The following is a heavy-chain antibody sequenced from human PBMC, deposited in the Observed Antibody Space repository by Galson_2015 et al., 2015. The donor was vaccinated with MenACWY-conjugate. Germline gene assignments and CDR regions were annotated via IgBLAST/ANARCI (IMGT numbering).Heavy chain of an antibody. J-gene: IGHJ4*02. CDR3: ARGPSSWAGVYFDY. Sequence: SETLSLTCTVSGGSVNSGSYYWSWIRQPPGKRLEWIGYIYYSGSTNYNPSLESRVTISIDTSKNQFSLKLSSVTAADTAVYYCARGPSSWAGVYFDYWGQGTLVTVSS. V-gene: IGHV4-61*01. CDR1: GGSVNSGSYY. D-gene: IGHD6-13*01. CDR2: IYYSGST.